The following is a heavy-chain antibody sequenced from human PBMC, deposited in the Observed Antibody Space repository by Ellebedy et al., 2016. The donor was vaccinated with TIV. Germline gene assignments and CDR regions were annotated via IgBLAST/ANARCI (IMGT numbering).Heavy chain of an antibody. CDR1: GFTFSYYS. CDR3: TTARENDQLAKGWFDP. Sequence: PGGSLRLSCAASGFTFSYYSMNWVRQAPGKGLEWVSYISGSSTSNIYYADSVKGRFTISRDNAKNSLYLQMNSLRVEDTAVYYCTTARENDQLAKGWFDPWGQGTLVTVSS. D-gene: IGHD1-26*01. J-gene: IGHJ5*02. V-gene: IGHV3-48*01. CDR2: ISGSSTSNI.